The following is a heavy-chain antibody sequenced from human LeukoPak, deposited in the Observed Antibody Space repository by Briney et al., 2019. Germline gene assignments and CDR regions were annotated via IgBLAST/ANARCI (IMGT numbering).Heavy chain of an antibody. CDR2: IYSGGNT. CDR3: ARGTYYDLWSGPGYFDY. Sequence: GGSLRLSCAASGFTVSDNYMTWVRQAPGKGLEWVSVIYSGGNTYYADSVKGRFTISRDNFENTLYLHMNSLRAEDTAIYFCARGTYYDLWSGPGYFDYWGQGTLVTVSA. J-gene: IGHJ4*02. CDR1: GFTVSDNY. V-gene: IGHV3-66*01. D-gene: IGHD3-3*01.